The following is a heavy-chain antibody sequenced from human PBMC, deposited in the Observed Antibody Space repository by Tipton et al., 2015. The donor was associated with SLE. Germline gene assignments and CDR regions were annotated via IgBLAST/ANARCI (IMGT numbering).Heavy chain of an antibody. V-gene: IGHV4-59*01. CDR2: LDDSGNT. CDR1: DDSLSSSY. Sequence: TLSLTCVVSDDSLSSSYWSWIRQPPGKGLEWIASLDDSGNTNYNPSLRSRVTTSIDTPKSQFSLKLSSVTAADTAVYYCARNVNTTMDVWGQGTTVTVSS. J-gene: IGHJ6*02. D-gene: IGHD1-14*01. CDR3: ARNVNTTMDV.